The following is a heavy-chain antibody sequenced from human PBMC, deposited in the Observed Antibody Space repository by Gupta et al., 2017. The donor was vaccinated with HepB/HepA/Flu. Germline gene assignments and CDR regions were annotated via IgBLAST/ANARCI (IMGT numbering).Heavy chain of an antibody. CDR1: GGSISSGAYY. V-gene: IGHV4-30-4*01. J-gene: IGHJ1*01. CDR3: ARANPRHYDIVTGYYGAEYFQH. Sequence: QVQLQESGPGLVMPSQTLSLTCTVSGGSISSGAYYWSWIRQPPGNGLEVIGYIDSRGSTYYNPSLKSRVTIAVDTSKNQFSLKLSSVTAADTAVYYCARANPRHYDIVTGYYGAEYFQHGGQGTLVTVSS. CDR2: IDSRGST. D-gene: IGHD3-9*01.